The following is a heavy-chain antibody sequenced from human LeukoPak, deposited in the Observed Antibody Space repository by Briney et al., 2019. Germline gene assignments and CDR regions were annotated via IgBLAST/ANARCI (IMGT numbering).Heavy chain of an antibody. V-gene: IGHV4-59*01. Sequence: TSETLSLTCTVSGGSIGLYHWTWIRQPPGQGLEWIGYIFYNGSTKYNPSLKSRVTISIDTSKDQFSLRLNSVTTADTAMYYCARDRAAGSDWLDPWGQGTLVTLSS. CDR2: IFYNGST. D-gene: IGHD3-10*01. J-gene: IGHJ5*02. CDR3: ARDRAAGSDWLDP. CDR1: GGSIGLYH.